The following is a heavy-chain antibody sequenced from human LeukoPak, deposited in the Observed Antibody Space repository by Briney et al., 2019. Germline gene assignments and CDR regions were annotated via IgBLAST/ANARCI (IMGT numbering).Heavy chain of an antibody. D-gene: IGHD5-24*01. Sequence: ASVKVSCKASGYTFTDYFMNWMRQAPGQRLEWMGWINAGNGNTKYSQKFQGRVTITRDTSASTAYMELSSLRSEDTAVYYCARGSYVDGYNLDYWGHGTLVTVSS. V-gene: IGHV1/OR15-3*02. J-gene: IGHJ4*01. CDR2: INAGNGNT. CDR3: ARGSYVDGYNLDY. CDR1: GYTFTDYF.